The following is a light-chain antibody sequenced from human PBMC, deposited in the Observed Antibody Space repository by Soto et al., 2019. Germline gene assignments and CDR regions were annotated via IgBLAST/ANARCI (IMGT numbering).Light chain of an antibody. CDR2: LEGSGSY. CDR1: SGHSSYI. V-gene: IGLV4-60*02. J-gene: IGLJ2*01. Sequence: QLVLTQSSSAFASLGSSVKLTCTLSSGHSSYIIAWHQQKPGKAPRYLMKLEGSGSYNKGSGVPDRFSGSSSGADRYLTISNLQFEDEADYYCETWDSNTRVFGGGTKLTVL. CDR3: ETWDSNTRV.